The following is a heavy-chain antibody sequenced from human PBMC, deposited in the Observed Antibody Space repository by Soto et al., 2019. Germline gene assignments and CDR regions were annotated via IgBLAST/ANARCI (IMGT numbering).Heavy chain of an antibody. CDR3: ARDQRNWNFYFDY. CDR1: GFTFSNYG. J-gene: IGHJ4*02. Sequence: QVQLVASGGGVVQPGRSLRLSCSASGFTFSNYGMHWVRQAPGKGLEWVAVIWYDGSNKCYADSVKGRFTISRDNSKNTLYLQMNSLRAEDTAVYYCARDQRNWNFYFDYWGQGTLVTVSS. V-gene: IGHV3-33*01. CDR2: IWYDGSNK. D-gene: IGHD1-7*01.